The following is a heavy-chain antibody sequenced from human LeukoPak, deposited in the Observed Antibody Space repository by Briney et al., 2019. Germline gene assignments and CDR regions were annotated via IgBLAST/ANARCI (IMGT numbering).Heavy chain of an antibody. Sequence: SETLSLTCTVSGGSISSYYWSWIRQPPGKGLEWIGYIYYSGSTNYNPSLKSRVAISVDTSKNQFSLKLSSVTAADTAVYYCARARDWNYVPFDYWGQGTLVTVSS. V-gene: IGHV4-59*01. CDR3: ARARDWNYVPFDY. J-gene: IGHJ4*02. CDR2: IYYSGST. CDR1: GGSISSYY. D-gene: IGHD1-7*01.